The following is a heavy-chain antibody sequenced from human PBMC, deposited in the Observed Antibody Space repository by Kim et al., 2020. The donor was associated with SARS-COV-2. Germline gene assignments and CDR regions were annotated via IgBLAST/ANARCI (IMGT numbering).Heavy chain of an antibody. D-gene: IGHD6-13*01. CDR3: AKGEQQLSYYYGMDV. Sequence: AFVKARFTISKGNSKNTLYLQKNSLRAEDTAVYYCAKGEQQLSYYYGMDVWGQGTTVTVSS. J-gene: IGHJ6*02. V-gene: IGHV3-23*01.